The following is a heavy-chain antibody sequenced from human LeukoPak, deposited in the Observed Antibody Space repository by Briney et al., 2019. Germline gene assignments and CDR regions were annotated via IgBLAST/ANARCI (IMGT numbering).Heavy chain of an antibody. V-gene: IGHV3-23*01. CDR1: GFTFSSYA. CDR2: ISDSGDST. D-gene: IGHD1-1*01. J-gene: IGHJ4*02. Sequence: PGGSLRLSCAASGFTFSSYAMSWVRQAPGKGLEWVSAISDSGDSTYCADSVKGRFTISRDNSKSTLYLQMNSLRAEDTAVYYCARAFGNDDWGQGTLVTVSS. CDR3: ARAFGNDD.